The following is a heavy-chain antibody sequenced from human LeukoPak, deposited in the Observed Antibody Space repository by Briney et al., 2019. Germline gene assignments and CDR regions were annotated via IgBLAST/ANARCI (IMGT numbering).Heavy chain of an antibody. CDR1: GFTFSSYG. J-gene: IGHJ3*01. CDR2: FRGSGYST. D-gene: IGHD1-26*01. V-gene: IGHV3-23*01. CDR3: AKDRYSGDYYGTFDV. Sequence: GGSLRLSCAASGFTFSSYGMSWVRQAPGKGLEWVSGFRGSGYSTYYADSVKGRFTISRDNTKNTLYLQMNSLRAEDTAVYYCAKDRYSGDYYGTFDVWGQGTMVTVSS.